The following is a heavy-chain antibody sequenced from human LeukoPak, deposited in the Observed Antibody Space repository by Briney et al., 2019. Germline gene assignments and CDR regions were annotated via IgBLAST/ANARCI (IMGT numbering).Heavy chain of an antibody. D-gene: IGHD5-18*01. CDR2: FDPEDGET. V-gene: IGHV1-24*01. CDR3: ASFGCGGYSYGWTGDYGMDV. CDR1: GYTLTELS. J-gene: IGHJ6*02. Sequence: ASVKVSCKVSGYTLTELSMHWVRQAPGRGLEWVGGFDPEDGETIYAQKFQGRVTMTEDTSTDAAYMELSSLRSEDTAVYYCASFGCGGYSYGWTGDYGMDVWGQGTTVTVSS.